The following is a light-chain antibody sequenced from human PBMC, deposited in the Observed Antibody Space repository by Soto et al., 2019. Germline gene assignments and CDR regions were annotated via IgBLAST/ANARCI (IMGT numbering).Light chain of an antibody. CDR1: SGDIGRYHY. J-gene: IGLJ2*01. Sequence: QSVLTQPASVSGSPGQSITISCSGTSGDIGRYHYVSWYQQHPGKVPKVLIYDVDNRPSGISNRFSASKSGNTASLTISGLQAEDEADYCCCSYTSSGTLVFGGGTKVTVL. V-gene: IGLV2-14*01. CDR2: DVD. CDR3: CSYTSSGTLV.